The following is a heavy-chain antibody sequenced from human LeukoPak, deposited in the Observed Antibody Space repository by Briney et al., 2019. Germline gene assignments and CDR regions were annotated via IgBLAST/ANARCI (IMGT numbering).Heavy chain of an antibody. V-gene: IGHV3-48*01. D-gene: IGHD3-3*01. CDR3: ARGPQSSEWLLDYYFDY. J-gene: IGHJ4*02. CDR1: GFTVSSSY. CDR2: ISSSSSTI. Sequence: GGSLRLSCAASGFTVSSSYMSWVRQAPGKGLAWVSYISSSSSTIYYADSVKGRFTISRDNAKNSLYLQMNSLRAEDTAVYYCARGPQSSEWLLDYYFDYWGQGTLVTVSS.